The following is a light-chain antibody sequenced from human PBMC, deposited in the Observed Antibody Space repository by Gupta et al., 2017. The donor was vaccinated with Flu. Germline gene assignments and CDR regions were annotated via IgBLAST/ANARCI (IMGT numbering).Light chain of an antibody. CDR1: SGSVSTSHY. Sequence: QTVVTQEPSFSVSPGGTVTLTCGLSSGSVSTSHYPSWYQQNPGQAPRTLIYKTTIRSSGVPDRFSGSILGNKAALTITGAQADDESVYYCLLYLGTVFHYVFGTGTKVTVL. J-gene: IGLJ1*01. CDR2: KTT. V-gene: IGLV8-61*01. CDR3: LLYLGTVFHYV.